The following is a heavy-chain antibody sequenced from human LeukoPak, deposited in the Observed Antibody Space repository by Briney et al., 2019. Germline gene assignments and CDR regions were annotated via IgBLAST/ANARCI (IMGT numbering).Heavy chain of an antibody. Sequence: SETLSLTCTVSGGSISSGGYYWSWIRQHPGKGLEWIGYIYYSGSTYYNPSLKSRVTISIDTSKNQFSLKLSSVTAADTAVYYCAKDGGLWVSAHWGDSWGRGTLVTVSS. CDR1: GGSISSGGYY. D-gene: IGHD7-27*01. V-gene: IGHV4-31*03. CDR3: AKDGGLWVSAHWGDS. CDR2: IYYSGST. J-gene: IGHJ4*02.